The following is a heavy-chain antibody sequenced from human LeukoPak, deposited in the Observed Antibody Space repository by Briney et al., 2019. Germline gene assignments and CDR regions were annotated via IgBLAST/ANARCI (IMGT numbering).Heavy chain of an antibody. V-gene: IGHV1-18*01. CDR3: ASSVIVATNAFDI. CDR2: ISAYNGNT. J-gene: IGHJ3*02. D-gene: IGHD5-12*01. Sequence: ASVKDSCKASGYTFTSYGISWVRQAPGQGLEWMGWISAYNGNTNYAQKLQGRVTMTTDTSTSTAYMELRSLRSDDTAVYYCASSVIVATNAFDIWGQGTMVTVSS. CDR1: GYTFTSYG.